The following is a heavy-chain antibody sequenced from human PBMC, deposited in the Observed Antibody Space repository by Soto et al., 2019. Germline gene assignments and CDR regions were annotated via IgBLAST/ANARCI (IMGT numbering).Heavy chain of an antibody. CDR3: ARDRASTGTYNWFDP. D-gene: IGHD1-1*01. J-gene: IGHJ5*02. CDR1: GGTFSSYA. Sequence: SVKVSCKASGGTFSSYAISWARQAPGQGLEWMGGIIPIFGTANYAQKFQGRVTITADESTSTAYMELSSLRSEDTAVYYCARDRASTGTYNWFDPWGQGALVTVSS. V-gene: IGHV1-69*13. CDR2: IIPIFGTA.